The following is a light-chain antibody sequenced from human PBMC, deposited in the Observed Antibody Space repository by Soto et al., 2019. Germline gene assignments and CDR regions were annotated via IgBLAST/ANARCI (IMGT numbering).Light chain of an antibody. CDR2: DAS. V-gene: IGKV3-11*01. CDR3: QQRSNWPPFT. J-gene: IGKJ5*01. CDR1: QSVSSY. Sequence: EIVLTQSPATLSLSPGERATLSCRASQSVSSYLAWYQQKPGQAPRLLIYDASTMAPGIPARFSGSWSGTDFTLTINTLEPEDFAVYYCQQRSNWPPFTFGQGTRLEIK.